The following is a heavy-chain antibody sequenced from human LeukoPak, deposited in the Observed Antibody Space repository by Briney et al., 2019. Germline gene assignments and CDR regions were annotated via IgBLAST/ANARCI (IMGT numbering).Heavy chain of an antibody. J-gene: IGHJ4*02. CDR2: IKYDGSAK. Sequence: PGGSLRLSCAASGISFSGNWMGWVRQAPGEGLEWVASIKYDGSAKYNADPVKGRFTISRDNAKNSLYLEMNSLTAEDTAVYYCAFSNAFKVWGQGTLVTVSS. CDR3: AFSNAFKV. CDR1: GISFSGNW. D-gene: IGHD2-8*01. V-gene: IGHV3-7*01.